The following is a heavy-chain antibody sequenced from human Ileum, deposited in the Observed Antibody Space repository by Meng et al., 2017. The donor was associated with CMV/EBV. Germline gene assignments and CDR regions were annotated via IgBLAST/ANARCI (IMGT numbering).Heavy chain of an antibody. CDR3: ARVLRFLEWLLDY. CDR2: IYYSGST. J-gene: IGHJ4*02. Sequence: GSLRLSCTVSGGSISSSSYYWGWIRQPPGKGLEWIGSIYYSGSTYYNPSLKSRVTISVDTSKNQFSLKLSSGTAADTAVYYCARVLRFLEWLLDYWGQGTLVTVSS. D-gene: IGHD3-3*01. CDR1: GGSISSSSYY. V-gene: IGHV4-39*07.